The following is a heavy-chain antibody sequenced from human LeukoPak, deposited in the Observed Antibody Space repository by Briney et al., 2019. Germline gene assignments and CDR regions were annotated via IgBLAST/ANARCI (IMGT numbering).Heavy chain of an antibody. V-gene: IGHV3-30*01. CDR3: ARSGEYQYYYYYYMDV. J-gene: IGHJ6*03. D-gene: IGHD3-10*01. CDR1: GFTSSSYA. Sequence: QAGGSLRLSCAASGFTSSSYAMHWVRQAPGKGLEWVAVISYDGSNKYYADSVKGRFTISRDNSKNTLYLQMNSLRAEDTAVYYCARSGEYQYYYYYYMDVWGKGTTVTVSS. CDR2: ISYDGSNK.